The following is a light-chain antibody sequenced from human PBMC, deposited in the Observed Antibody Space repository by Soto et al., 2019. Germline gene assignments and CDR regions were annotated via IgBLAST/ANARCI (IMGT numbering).Light chain of an antibody. J-gene: IGKJ4*01. CDR3: QQRSSWPLT. Sequence: EIVLTQSPATLSLSPGERATLSCRASESVRSFLAWYLQKPGQAPRLLIYDASNRATGIQARFSGSGSGTDFTLTISSLEPEDSAVYYCQQRSSWPLTFGGGTKVEIK. V-gene: IGKV3-11*01. CDR1: ESVRSF. CDR2: DAS.